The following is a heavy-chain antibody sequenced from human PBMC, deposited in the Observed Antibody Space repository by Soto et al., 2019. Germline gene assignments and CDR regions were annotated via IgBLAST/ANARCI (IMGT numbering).Heavy chain of an antibody. J-gene: IGHJ5*02. Sequence: ASVKVSCKASGYTFTSYDINWVRQATGQGLEWMGWMNPNSGNTGYAQKFQGRVTMTRNTSISTSYMELSSLRSEDTAVYYCARGSYDSSGSHNWFDPWGQGTLVTVYS. CDR2: MNPNSGNT. CDR1: GYTFTSYD. CDR3: ARGSYDSSGSHNWFDP. D-gene: IGHD3-22*01. V-gene: IGHV1-8*01.